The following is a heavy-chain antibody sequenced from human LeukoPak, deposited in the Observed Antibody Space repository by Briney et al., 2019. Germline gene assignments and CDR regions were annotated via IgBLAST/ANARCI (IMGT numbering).Heavy chain of an antibody. V-gene: IGHV3-23*01. CDR1: EFTFSSYA. Sequence: GGSLRLSCAASEFTFSSYAMSWVRQAPGKGLEWVSAISGSGGSTYYADSVKGRFTISRDNSKNTLYLQMNSLRAEDTAVYYCAKDRARATVTTFDYWGQGTLVTVSS. J-gene: IGHJ4*02. CDR2: ISGSGGST. D-gene: IGHD4-17*01. CDR3: AKDRARATVTTFDY.